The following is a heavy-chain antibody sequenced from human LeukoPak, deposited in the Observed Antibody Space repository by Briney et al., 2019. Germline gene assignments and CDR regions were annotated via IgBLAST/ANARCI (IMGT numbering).Heavy chain of an antibody. D-gene: IGHD3-22*01. J-gene: IGHJ4*02. V-gene: IGHV4-34*01. CDR1: GGSFSGYY. CDR3: ARHESQYYYDSSGLFDY. Sequence: PSETLSLTCAVYGGSFSGYYWSWIRQPPGKGLEWIGEINHSGSTNYNPSLKSRVTISVDASKNQFSLKLSSVTAADTAVYYCARHESQYYYDSSGLFDYWGQGTLVTVSS. CDR2: INHSGST.